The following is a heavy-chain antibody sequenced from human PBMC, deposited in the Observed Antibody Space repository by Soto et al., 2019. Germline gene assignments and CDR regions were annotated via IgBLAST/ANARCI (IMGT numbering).Heavy chain of an antibody. CDR2: IYYSGST. CDR3: ARAQRIDFWSGYYRAHFDY. CDR1: GGSISSGGYY. J-gene: IGHJ4*02. D-gene: IGHD3-3*01. Sequence: TLSLTCTVSGGSISSGGYYWSWIRRHPGKGLEWIGYIYYSGSTYYNPSLKSRVTISVDTSKNQFSLKLSSVTAADTAVYYCARAQRIDFWSGYYRAHFDYWGQGTLVT. V-gene: IGHV4-31*03.